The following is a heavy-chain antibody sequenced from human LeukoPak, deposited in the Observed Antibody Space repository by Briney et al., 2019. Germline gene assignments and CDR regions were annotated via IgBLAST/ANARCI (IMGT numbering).Heavy chain of an antibody. V-gene: IGHV3-21*01. CDR3: AKDHGRFLEWLLYDY. J-gene: IGHJ4*02. D-gene: IGHD3-3*01. CDR1: GFTFSSYS. Sequence: PGGSLRLSCAASGFTFSSYSMNWVRQAPGKGLEWVSSISSSSSYIYYADSVKGRFTISRDNAKNSLYLQMNSLRAEDTAVYYCAKDHGRFLEWLLYDYWGQGTLVTVSS. CDR2: ISSSSSYI.